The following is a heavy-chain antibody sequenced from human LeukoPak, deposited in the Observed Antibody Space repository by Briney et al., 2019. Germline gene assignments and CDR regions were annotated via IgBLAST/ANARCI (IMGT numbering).Heavy chain of an antibody. J-gene: IGHJ1*01. V-gene: IGHV1-8*01. Sequence: ASVKVSCKASGYTFTSYDINWVRQATGQGLEWMGWMNPNSGNTGYAQKFQGRVTMTRNTSISTAYMELSSLRSEDTAVYYCARDKDVGYYDSSGYYYSSEYFQHWGQGTLVTVSS. CDR1: GYTFTSYD. CDR3: ARDKDVGYYDSSGYYYSSEYFQH. D-gene: IGHD3-22*01. CDR2: MNPNSGNT.